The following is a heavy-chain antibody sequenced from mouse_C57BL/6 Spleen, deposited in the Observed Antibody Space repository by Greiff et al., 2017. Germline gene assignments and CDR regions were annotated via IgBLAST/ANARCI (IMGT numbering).Heavy chain of an antibody. Sequence: EVKVVESGGDLVKPGGSLKLSCAASGFTFSSYGMSWVRQTPDKRLEWVATISSGGSYTYYPDSVKGRFTISRDNAKNTLYLQMSSLKSEDTAMYYCARQYDYDVAWFAYWGQGTLVTVSA. CDR3: ARQYDYDVAWFAY. V-gene: IGHV5-6*01. J-gene: IGHJ3*01. D-gene: IGHD2-4*01. CDR2: ISSGGSYT. CDR1: GFTFSSYG.